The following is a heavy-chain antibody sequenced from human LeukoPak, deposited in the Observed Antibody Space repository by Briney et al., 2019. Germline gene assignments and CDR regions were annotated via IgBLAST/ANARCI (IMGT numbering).Heavy chain of an antibody. CDR2: ISAYNGNT. D-gene: IGHD1-26*01. V-gene: IGHV1-18*01. J-gene: IGHJ4*02. Sequence: ASVKVSCKASGHTFTSYGISWVRQAPGQGLEWMGWISAYNGNTNYAQKLQGRVTMTTNTSTSTAYMGLRSLRSDDTAVYYCARVLREQDFDYWGQGTLVTVSS. CDR1: GHTFTSYG. CDR3: ARVLREQDFDY.